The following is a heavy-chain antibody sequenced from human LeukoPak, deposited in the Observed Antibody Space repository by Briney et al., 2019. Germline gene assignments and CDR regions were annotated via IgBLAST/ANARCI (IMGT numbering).Heavy chain of an antibody. Sequence: PGRSLRLSCAASGFTFSSYTFYWFRQAPGKGLEWVASVSVEGIGRYFPGSVEGRFAISRDDSKKSEFLQMSNVRPEDTALYFCATVTKVDFDYWGQGTLVTVSS. J-gene: IGHJ4*02. D-gene: IGHD4-11*01. CDR1: GFTFSSYT. CDR3: ATVTKVDFDY. CDR2: VSVEGIGR. V-gene: IGHV3-30*09.